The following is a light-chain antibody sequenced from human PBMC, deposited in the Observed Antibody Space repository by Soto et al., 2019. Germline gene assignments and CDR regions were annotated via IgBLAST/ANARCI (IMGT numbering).Light chain of an antibody. CDR3: QQYGSSPPFT. Sequence: EIVLTQSPGTLSLSPGERATLSCRASQSVSSRYLAWYQQKPGQAPRLLMYGASNRDTGIPDRFSGSGSGTDFTLTISRLEPEDFAVYFCQQYGSSPPFTFGQGTKVEIK. V-gene: IGKV3-20*01. CDR2: GAS. CDR1: QSVSSRY. J-gene: IGKJ2*01.